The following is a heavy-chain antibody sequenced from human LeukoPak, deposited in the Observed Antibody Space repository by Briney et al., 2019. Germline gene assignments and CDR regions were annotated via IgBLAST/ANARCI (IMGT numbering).Heavy chain of an antibody. Sequence: GGSLRLSCAASGSTFSSYAMSWVRQAPGKGLEWVSVISGIGGTTYYADSVKGRFTISRDNSKNTLYLQMNSLRAEDTAVYYCAKEGSSWYLDYFDYWGQGTLVTVSS. CDR2: ISGIGGTT. J-gene: IGHJ4*02. D-gene: IGHD6-13*01. CDR3: AKEGSSWYLDYFDY. CDR1: GSTFSSYA. V-gene: IGHV3-23*01.